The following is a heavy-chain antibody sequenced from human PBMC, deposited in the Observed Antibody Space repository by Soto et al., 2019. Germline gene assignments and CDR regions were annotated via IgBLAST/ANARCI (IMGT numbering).Heavy chain of an antibody. Sequence: SVKVSCKASGGTFGSDAITWVRQAPGQGLEWVGRIIPIFGTTNYAQNLQGRVTISADKSTLTSYMELHSLTSDDTALYYCARDRTDSGYYTNWLDPWGKVTQVTVSS. CDR3: ARDRTDSGYYTNWLDP. CDR1: GGTFGSDA. CDR2: IIPIFGTT. V-gene: IGHV1-69*06. D-gene: IGHD3-22*01. J-gene: IGHJ5*02.